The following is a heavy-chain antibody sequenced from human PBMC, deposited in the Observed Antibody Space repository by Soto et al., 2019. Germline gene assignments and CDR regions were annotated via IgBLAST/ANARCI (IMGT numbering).Heavy chain of an antibody. D-gene: IGHD2-2*01. V-gene: IGHV3-23*01. Sequence: GGSLRLSCAASGFTFSSYSMNWVRQAPGKGLEWVSAISGSGGSTYYADSVKGRFTISRDYSKNTLYLQINSLRAEDTAVYYCAKGALGYCSSTSCYLNYYYYYYYMDVWGKGTTVTVSS. CDR2: ISGSGGST. CDR3: AKGALGYCSSTSCYLNYYYYYYYMDV. CDR1: GFTFSSYS. J-gene: IGHJ6*03.